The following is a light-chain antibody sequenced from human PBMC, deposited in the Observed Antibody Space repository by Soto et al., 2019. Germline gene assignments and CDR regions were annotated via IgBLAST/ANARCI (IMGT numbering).Light chain of an antibody. J-gene: IGKJ2*01. CDR1: QSVVTS. Sequence: SASPGQRSSLSCRASQSVVTSFAWYQQKPGQAPSLLIYDGSTRATGVPVRFSGSGSGTEFTLTISSLQSEDFAIYYCQQYNICSPTFG. CDR3: QQYNICSPT. V-gene: IGKV3-15*01. CDR2: DGS.